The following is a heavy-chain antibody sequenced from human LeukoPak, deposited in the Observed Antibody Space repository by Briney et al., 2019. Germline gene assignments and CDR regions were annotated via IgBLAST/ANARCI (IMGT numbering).Heavy chain of an antibody. J-gene: IGHJ4*02. D-gene: IGHD3-22*01. CDR2: IWYDGSNK. CDR1: GFTFSSYG. CDR3: ARGDYYDSSGYYFDY. V-gene: IGHV3-33*01. Sequence: GRSLRLSCAASGFTFSSYGMHWVRQAPGKGLEWVAVIWYDGSNKYYADSVKGRFTISRDNSKNTLYLQMNSLRAEDTAVYYCARGDYYDSSGYYFDYWGQGTLVTVSS.